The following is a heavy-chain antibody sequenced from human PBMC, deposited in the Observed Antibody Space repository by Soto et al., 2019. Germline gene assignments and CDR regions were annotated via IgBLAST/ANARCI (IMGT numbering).Heavy chain of an antibody. CDR1: GYSFTSYW. D-gene: IGHD4-17*01. CDR3: ARPIYGDADYYYYGMDV. CDR2: IDPSDSYT. Sequence: GESLKISCNGSGYSFTSYWISWVRQMPGKGLEWMGRIDPSDSYTNYSPSFQGHVTISADKSISTAYLQWSSLKASDTAMYYCARPIYGDADYYYYGMDVWGQGTTVTVSS. V-gene: IGHV5-10-1*01. J-gene: IGHJ6*02.